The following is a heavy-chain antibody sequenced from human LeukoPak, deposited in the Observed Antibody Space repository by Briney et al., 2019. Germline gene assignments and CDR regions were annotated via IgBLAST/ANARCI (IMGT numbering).Heavy chain of an antibody. D-gene: IGHD3-16*02. CDR2: ISGSGGST. J-gene: IGHJ4*02. Sequence: GGSLRLSCAASGFTFSSYGMSWVRQAPGKGPEWVSAISGSGGSTYYADSVKGRFTISRDNSKNTLYLQMNSLRAEDTAVYYCAKPDYVWGSYRSHYFDYWGQGTLVTVSS. V-gene: IGHV3-23*01. CDR3: AKPDYVWGSYRSHYFDY. CDR1: GFTFSSYG.